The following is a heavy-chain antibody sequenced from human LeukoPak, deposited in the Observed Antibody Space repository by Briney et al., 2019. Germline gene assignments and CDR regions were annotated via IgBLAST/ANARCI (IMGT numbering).Heavy chain of an antibody. Sequence: SETLSLTCAVYGGSFSGYYWSWIRQPPGKGLEWIGEINHSGSTNYNPSLKSRVTISVDTSKNQFSLKLSSVTAADTAVYYCARGPGGNDFDYWGQGTLVTVSS. D-gene: IGHD2-15*01. V-gene: IGHV4-34*01. CDR3: ARGPGGNDFDY. CDR1: GGSFSGYY. J-gene: IGHJ4*02. CDR2: INHSGST.